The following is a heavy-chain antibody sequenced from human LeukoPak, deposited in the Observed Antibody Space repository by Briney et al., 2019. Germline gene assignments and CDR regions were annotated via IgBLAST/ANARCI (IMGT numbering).Heavy chain of an antibody. CDR1: GGSLSRGGYY. D-gene: IGHD6-19*01. V-gene: IGHV4-31*03. J-gene: IGHJ4*02. CDR3: ARGGVGWSLKGFDY. CDR2: IYYSGST. Sequence: SQTLSLTCTVSGGSLSRGGYYWSWIRRHPGKGLEWIGYIYYSGSTYYNPSLKSRVTISVDTSKNQFSLKLSSVTAADTAVYYCARGGVGWSLKGFDYWGQGTLVTVSS.